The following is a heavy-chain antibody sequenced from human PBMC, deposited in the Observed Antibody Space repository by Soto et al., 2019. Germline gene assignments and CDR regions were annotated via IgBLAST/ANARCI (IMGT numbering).Heavy chain of an antibody. CDR2: LYYSGST. V-gene: IGHV4-39*07. Sequence: QLQLQESGPGLVKPSETLSLTCTVSGGSISSSSYYWGWIRQPPGKGLEWIGSLYYSGSTNYNPSLKSRVTMSVDTSKNQFSLKLSSVTAADTAVYYCARDVYDSSGRYFDYWGQGTLVTVSS. CDR3: ARDVYDSSGRYFDY. J-gene: IGHJ4*02. CDR1: GGSISSSSYY. D-gene: IGHD3-22*01.